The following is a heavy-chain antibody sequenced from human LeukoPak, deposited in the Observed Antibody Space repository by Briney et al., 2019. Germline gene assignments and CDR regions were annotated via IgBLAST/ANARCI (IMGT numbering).Heavy chain of an antibody. CDR1: GASISSGASY. Sequence: PSETLSLTCTVSGASISSGASYWSWSRQPPGKGLEWIGYIYHSGTTYYNPSLKSRVTMSEDRSNNQFSLKLSSVTAADTALYYCARGAVGTYYYMDVWGKGTTVTVSS. J-gene: IGHJ6*03. CDR2: IYHSGTT. V-gene: IGHV4-30-2*01. CDR3: ARGAVGTYYYMDV. D-gene: IGHD1-1*01.